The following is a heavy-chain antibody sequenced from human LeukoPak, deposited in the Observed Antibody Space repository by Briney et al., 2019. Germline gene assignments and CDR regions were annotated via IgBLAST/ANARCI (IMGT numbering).Heavy chain of an antibody. CDR3: ARVWNYSKFWFDP. CDR2: IYYSGST. V-gene: IGHV4-59*01. CDR1: GGSISSYY. Sequence: SETLSLTCTVSGGSISSYYWSWIRQPPGKGLEWIGYIYYSGSTNYNPSLKSQVTTSVDTSKNQFSLKLSSVTAADTAVYYCARVWNYSKFWFDPWGQGTLVTVSS. D-gene: IGHD1-7*01. J-gene: IGHJ5*02.